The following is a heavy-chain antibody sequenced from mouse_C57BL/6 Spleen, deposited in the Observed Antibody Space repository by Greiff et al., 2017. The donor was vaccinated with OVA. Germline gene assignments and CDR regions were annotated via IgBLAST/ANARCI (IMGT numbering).Heavy chain of an antibody. CDR2: IYPGSGST. Sequence: QVQLQQPGAELVKPGASVKMSCKASGYTFTSYWITWVKQRPGQGLEWIGDIYPGSGSTNYNEKFKSKATLTVDTSSSTAYMQLSSLTSEDSAVYYCARVYYSNPAWFAYWGQGTLVTVSA. D-gene: IGHD2-5*01. CDR1: GYTFTSYW. J-gene: IGHJ3*01. V-gene: IGHV1-55*01. CDR3: ARVYYSNPAWFAY.